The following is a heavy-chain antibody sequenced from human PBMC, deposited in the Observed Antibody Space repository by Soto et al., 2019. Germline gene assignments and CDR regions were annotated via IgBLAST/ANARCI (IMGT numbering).Heavy chain of an antibody. CDR2: MSYDESKK. D-gene: IGHD2-15*01. CDR1: GFRLSSYA. J-gene: IGHJ4*02. CDR3: AKDRRDGDFMHILVVDF. Sequence: GSLRLSCATSGFRLSSYAMHWVRQAPGKGLEWVALMSYDESKKYYADSVKGRFTISRDTSKNTLVLEMNNLRVEDTAVYYCAKDRRDGDFMHILVVDFWGQGALVTVSS. V-gene: IGHV3-30*18.